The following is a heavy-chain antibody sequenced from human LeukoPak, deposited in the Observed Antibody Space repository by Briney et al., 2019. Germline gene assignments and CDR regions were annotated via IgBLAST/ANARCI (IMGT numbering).Heavy chain of an antibody. CDR3: ARKSIAAAGTGFDP. CDR2: MNPNSGNT. J-gene: IGHJ5*02. V-gene: IGHV1-8*01. CDR1: GYTFTSYD. Sequence: ASVKVSCKASGYTFTSYDINWVRQATGQGLEWMGWMNPNSGNTGYAQKFQGRVTMTRNTSISTAYMELSSLRSEDTAVYYCARKSIAAAGTGFDPWGQGTLVTVSS. D-gene: IGHD6-13*01.